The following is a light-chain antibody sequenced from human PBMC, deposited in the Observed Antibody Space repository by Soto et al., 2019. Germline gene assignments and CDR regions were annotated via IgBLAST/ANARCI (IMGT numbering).Light chain of an antibody. CDR1: QSVSSS. V-gene: IGKV3-11*01. CDR2: DAS. J-gene: IGKJ2*01. CDR3: QERSNWYT. Sequence: EIVLTQSPATLSLSPGERATLSCRASQSVSSSLVWYQQKPGQAPRLLIYDASIRATGIPARFSGSGSGTDFTLTISSLEPEDFAVYYCQERSNWYTFGQGTKLEIK.